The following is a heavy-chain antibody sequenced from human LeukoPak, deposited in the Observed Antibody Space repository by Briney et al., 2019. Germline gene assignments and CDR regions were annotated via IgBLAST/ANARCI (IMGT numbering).Heavy chain of an antibody. CDR1: GFTFSSYW. CDR3: AKDLRLYCGGDCYSTSDAFDI. D-gene: IGHD2-21*02. V-gene: IGHV3-74*01. Sequence: GGSLRLSCAASGFTFSSYWMHWVRQAPGKGLVWVSRINSDGSSTTYADSVKGRFTISRDNSKNTLYLQMNSLRAEDTAVYYCAKDLRLYCGGDCYSTSDAFDIWGQGTMVTVSS. CDR2: INSDGSST. J-gene: IGHJ3*02.